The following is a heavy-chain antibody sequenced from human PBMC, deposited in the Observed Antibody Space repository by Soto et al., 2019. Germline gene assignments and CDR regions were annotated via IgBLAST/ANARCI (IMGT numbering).Heavy chain of an antibody. V-gene: IGHV1-69*02. CDR1: GGTFSSYT. Sequence: SVKVSCKASGGTFSSYTISWVRQAPGQGLEWMGRIIPILGIANYAQKFQGRVTITADKSTSTAYMELSSLRSEDTAVYYCARGGVPCFGELSTPWGQETLVTVSS. CDR3: ARGGVPCFGELSTP. CDR2: IIPILGIA. J-gene: IGHJ5*02. D-gene: IGHD3-10*01.